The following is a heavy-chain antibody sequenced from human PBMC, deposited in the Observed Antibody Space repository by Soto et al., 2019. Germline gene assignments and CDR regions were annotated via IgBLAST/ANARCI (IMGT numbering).Heavy chain of an antibody. CDR3: ARDLVAAAAPRYFDY. J-gene: IGHJ4*02. CDR2: ISSSGSTI. D-gene: IGHD6-13*01. CDR1: GFTFSSYE. V-gene: IGHV3-48*03. Sequence: HLGGSLRLSCAASGFTFSSYEMNWVRQAPGKGLEWVSYISSSGSTIYYADSVKGRFTISRDNAKNSLYLQMNSLRAEDTAVYYCARDLVAAAAPRYFDYWGQGTLVTVSS.